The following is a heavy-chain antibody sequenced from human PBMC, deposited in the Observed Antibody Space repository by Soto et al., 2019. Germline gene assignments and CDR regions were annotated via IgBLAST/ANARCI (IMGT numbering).Heavy chain of an antibody. CDR3: ACSQFDFVWGTFGYFDS. Sequence: GESLKISCKGSGYSFSTHWVGWVRQMPGKGLEWMGIIYPGDSDARYSPSFKGQVTISVDESTTTAFLQWSSLKASDTAMYYCACSQFDFVWGTFGYFDSWGQGTLVTVSS. CDR2: IYPGDSDA. V-gene: IGHV5-51*01. J-gene: IGHJ4*02. CDR1: GYSFSTHW. D-gene: IGHD3-16*01.